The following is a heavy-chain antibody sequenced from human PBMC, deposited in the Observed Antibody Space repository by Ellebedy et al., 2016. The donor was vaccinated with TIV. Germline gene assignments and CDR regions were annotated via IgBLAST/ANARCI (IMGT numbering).Heavy chain of an antibody. V-gene: IGHV3-23*01. Sequence: GGSLRLSCAASGFTFSNYATNWVRQAPGKGLEWVSAISGTGDSTYYADSVKGRFTISSDNAKNTLYLQMNSLRAEDTAVYYCVSHRLGFGELYWGQGTLVTVSS. D-gene: IGHD3-10*01. CDR3: VSHRLGFGELY. J-gene: IGHJ4*02. CDR1: GFTFSNYA. CDR2: ISGTGDST.